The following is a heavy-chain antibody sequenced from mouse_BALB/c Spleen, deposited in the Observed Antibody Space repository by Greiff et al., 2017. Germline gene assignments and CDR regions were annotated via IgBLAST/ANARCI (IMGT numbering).Heavy chain of an antibody. D-gene: IGHD3-1*01. V-gene: IGHV2-2*02. CDR3: ARDPTGAY. CDR1: GFSLTSYG. Sequence: VQLQQSGPGLVQPSQSLSITCTVSGFSLTSYGVHWVRQSPGKGLEWLGVIWSGGSTDYNAAFISRLSISKDNSKSQVFFKMNSLQANDTAIYYCARDPTGAYWGQGTLVTVSA. CDR2: IWSGGST. J-gene: IGHJ3*01.